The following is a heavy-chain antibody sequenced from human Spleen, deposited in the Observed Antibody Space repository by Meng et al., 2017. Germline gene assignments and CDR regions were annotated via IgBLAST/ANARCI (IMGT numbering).Heavy chain of an antibody. J-gene: IGHJ6*02. V-gene: IGHV4-38-2*02. CDR2: IYHSGST. D-gene: IGHD6-13*01. CDR3: AREKAAGLYYYYYGMDV. CDR1: GYSISSGYY. Sequence: SETLSLTCTVSGYSISSGYYWGWIRQPPGKGLEWIGSIYHSGSTYYNPSLKSRVTMSVDTSKNQFSLKLSSVTAADTAVYYCAREKAAGLYYYYYGMDVWGQGTTVTVSS.